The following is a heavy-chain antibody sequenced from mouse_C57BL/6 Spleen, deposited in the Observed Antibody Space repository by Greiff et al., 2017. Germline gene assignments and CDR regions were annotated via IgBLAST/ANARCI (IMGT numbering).Heavy chain of an antibody. J-gene: IGHJ2*01. CDR1: GYTFTSYG. D-gene: IGHD2-4*01. V-gene: IGHV1-81*01. CDR3: AREGYDYDDGLFDY. Sequence: QVQLQQSGAELARPGASVKLSCKASGYTFTSYGISWVKQRTGQGLEWIGEIYPRSGNTYYNEKFKGKATLTADKSSRTAYMELRSLTSEDSAVYFCAREGYDYDDGLFDYWGQGTTLTVSS. CDR2: IYPRSGNT.